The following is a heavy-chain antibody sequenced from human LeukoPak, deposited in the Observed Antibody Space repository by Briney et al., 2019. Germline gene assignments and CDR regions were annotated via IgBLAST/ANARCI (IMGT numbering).Heavy chain of an antibody. CDR3: ARRSVEWLGLDY. Sequence: SQTLSLTCAISGDSVSSNSAAWNWIRQSPSRGLEWLGRTYYRSKWYNDYAESVKSRITINPDTSKNQFSLKLSSVTAADTAVYYCARRSVEWLGLDYWGQGTLVTVSS. V-gene: IGHV6-1*01. J-gene: IGHJ4*02. CDR1: GDSVSSNSAA. CDR2: TYYRSKWYN. D-gene: IGHD6-19*01.